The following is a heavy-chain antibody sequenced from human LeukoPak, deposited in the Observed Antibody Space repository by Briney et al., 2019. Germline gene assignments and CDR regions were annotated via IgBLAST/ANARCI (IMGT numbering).Heavy chain of an antibody. CDR2: INPNSGGT. J-gene: IGHJ6*02. V-gene: IGHV1-2*06. CDR1: GYTFTGYY. D-gene: IGHD6-13*01. Sequence: ASVKVSCKASGYTFTGYYMHWVRQAPGQGLEWMGRINPNSGGTNYAQKFQGRVTMTRDTSISTAYMELSRLRSDDTAVYYCATPAAGYYSMDVWGQGTTVTVSS. CDR3: ATPAAGYYSMDV.